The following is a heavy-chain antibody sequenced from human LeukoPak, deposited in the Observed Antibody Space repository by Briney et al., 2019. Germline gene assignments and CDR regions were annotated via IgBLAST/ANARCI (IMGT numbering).Heavy chain of an antibody. J-gene: IGHJ4*02. CDR2: ISGSGGST. D-gene: IGHD3-16*02. CDR3: AKDRVALRLGELSLSLFDY. V-gene: IGHV3-23*01. CDR1: GFTFSSYA. Sequence: SGGSLRLSCAASGFTFSSYAMSWVRQAPGKGLEWVSAISGSGGSTYYADSVKGRFTISRDNSKNTLYLQMNSLRAEDTAVYYCAKDRVALRLGELSLSLFDYWGQGTLVTVSS.